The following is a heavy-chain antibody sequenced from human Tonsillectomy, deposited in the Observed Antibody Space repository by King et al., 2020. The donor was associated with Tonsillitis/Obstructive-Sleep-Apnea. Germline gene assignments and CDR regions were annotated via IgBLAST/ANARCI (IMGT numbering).Heavy chain of an antibody. V-gene: IGHV4-4*02. Sequence: QLQESGPGLVKPSGTLSLTCAVSGGSISSSNWWSWVRQPPGKGLEWIGEIYHSGSTNFNPSLKSLVTISVDKSKNQFSLKLCSLTAADTAVYYWRGRASGSSTLFDYWGQGTLVTVSS. J-gene: IGHJ4*02. D-gene: IGHD3-10*01. CDR1: GGSISSSNW. CDR2: IYHSGST. CDR3: RGRASGSSTLFDY.